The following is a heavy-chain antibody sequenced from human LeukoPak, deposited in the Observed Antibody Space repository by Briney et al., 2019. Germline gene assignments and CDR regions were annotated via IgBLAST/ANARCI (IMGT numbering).Heavy chain of an antibody. CDR2: ITANGDAT. J-gene: IGHJ4*02. V-gene: IGHV3-23*01. Sequence: GGSLRLSCVGSGFIFRSYAVTWVRQAPGKGLDWVSSITANGDATYYADSVEGRFTISRDNAKNSLYLQMNSLRAEDTAVYYCARDRFGNFDYWGQGTLVTVSS. CDR1: GFIFRSYA. D-gene: IGHD3-16*01. CDR3: ARDRFGNFDY.